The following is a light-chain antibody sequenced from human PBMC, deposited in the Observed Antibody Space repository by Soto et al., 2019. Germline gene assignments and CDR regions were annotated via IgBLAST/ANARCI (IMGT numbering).Light chain of an antibody. V-gene: IGKV3-20*01. CDR1: QSVRSNY. CDR3: QQYGSSPLT. Sequence: EIVLTQSPGTLSLSPGERATLSCRASQSVRSNYLAWYQQKPGQAPRFLIYDASSRATGIPDRFSGSGSGTDFTLTISRLEPEDFAVYYCQQYGSSPLTFCGETKVEIK. CDR2: DAS. J-gene: IGKJ4*01.